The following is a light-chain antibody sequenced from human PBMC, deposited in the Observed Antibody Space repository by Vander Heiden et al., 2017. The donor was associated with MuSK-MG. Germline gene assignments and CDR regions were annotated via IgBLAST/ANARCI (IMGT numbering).Light chain of an antibody. CDR2: DAS. J-gene: IGKJ2*01. CDR1: ESVGSN. CDR3: QQYNNWPQT. V-gene: IGKV3-15*01. Sequence: DTLMTPCPGTLSVSPGERGTLSCRASESVGSNLAWYQHKPGQAPRLLMYDASTRATGIPARFSGSGSGTEFTLTISSLQSEDFAFYYCQQYNNWPQTFGQGTKLEFK.